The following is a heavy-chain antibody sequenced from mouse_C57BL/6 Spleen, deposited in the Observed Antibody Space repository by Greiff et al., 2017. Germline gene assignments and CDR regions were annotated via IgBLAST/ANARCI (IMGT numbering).Heavy chain of an antibody. V-gene: IGHV1-52*01. D-gene: IGHD1-1*01. CDR3: ASGPYYYGSSYLWFAY. CDR2: IDPSDSET. CDR1: GYTFTSYW. Sequence: QVQLQQPGAELVRPGSSVKLSCKASGYTFTSYWMHWVKQRPIQGLEWIGNIDPSDSETHYNQKFKDKATLTVDKSSSTAYMQLSSLTSEDSAVYYCASGPYYYGSSYLWFAYWGQGTLVTVSA. J-gene: IGHJ3*01.